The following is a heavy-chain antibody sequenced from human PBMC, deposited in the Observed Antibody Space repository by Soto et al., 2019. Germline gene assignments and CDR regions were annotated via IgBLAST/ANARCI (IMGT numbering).Heavy chain of an antibody. V-gene: IGHV1-69*13. CDR2: IIPIFGTA. D-gene: IGHD2-2*01. CDR3: ARGDVVVPAAPGGYYYYGMDV. CDR1: GGTFSSYA. J-gene: IGHJ6*02. Sequence: SVKVSCKASGGTFSSYAISWVRQAPGQGLEWMGGIIPIFGTANYAQKFQGRVTITADESTSTAYMGLSSLRSEDTAVYYCARGDVVVPAAPGGYYYYGMDVWGQGTTVTVSS.